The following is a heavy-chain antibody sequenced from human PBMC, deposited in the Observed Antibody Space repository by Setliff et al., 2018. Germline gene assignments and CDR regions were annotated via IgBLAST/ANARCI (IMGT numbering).Heavy chain of an antibody. CDR1: GGSIINSYY. D-gene: IGHD6-13*01. J-gene: IGHJ5*02. CDR2: ISTSGNT. Sequence: PSETLSLTCTVSGGSIINSYYWSWIRQPAGKGLEWIGRISTSGNTNYNPSLKSRVTISVDTSKNQFSRKLSSVTAADTAVYYCASSSSLNWFDPWGQGTLVTVSS. CDR3: ASSSSLNWFDP. V-gene: IGHV4-61*02.